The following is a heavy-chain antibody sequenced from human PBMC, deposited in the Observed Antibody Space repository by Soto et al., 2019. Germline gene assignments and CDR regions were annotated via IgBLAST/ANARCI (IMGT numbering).Heavy chain of an antibody. D-gene: IGHD6-6*01. CDR3: AKCITALGPIDY. J-gene: IGHJ4*02. CDR1: GGSISSSNW. V-gene: IGHV4-4*02. CDR2: IYHSGST. Sequence: QVQLQESGPGLVKPSGTLSLTCAVSGGSISSSNWWSWVRQPPGKGLEWIGEIYHSGSTNYNPSPKSRVTISVDKSKNQCYLKLSSVTAADTAVYYCAKCITALGPIDYWGQGTLVTVSS.